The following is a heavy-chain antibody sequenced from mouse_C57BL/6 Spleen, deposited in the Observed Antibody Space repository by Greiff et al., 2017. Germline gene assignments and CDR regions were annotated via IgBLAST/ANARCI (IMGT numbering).Heavy chain of an antibody. CDR2: IDPSDSYT. CDR1: GYTFTSYW. J-gene: IGHJ2*01. D-gene: IGHD4-1*01. Sequence: QVPLQQSGAELVMPGASVKLSCKASGYTFTSYWMHWVKQRPGQGLEWIGEIDPSDSYTNYNQTFKGKSTLTADKSSRTAYMQLRSLTSADSAFYYCARGRTGTAYWGQGTTLTVSS. V-gene: IGHV1-69*01. CDR3: ARGRTGTAY.